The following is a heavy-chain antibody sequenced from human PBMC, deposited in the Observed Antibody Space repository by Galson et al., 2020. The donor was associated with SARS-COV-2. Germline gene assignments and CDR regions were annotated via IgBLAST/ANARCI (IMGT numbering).Heavy chain of an antibody. D-gene: IGHD2-15*01. CDR2: IYWDDDK. Sequence: KMSGPTLVKPTQTLTLTCTFSGFSLSTTGVSVGWIRQPPGKALEWLALIYWDDDKPYSPSLGTRLTITKDTSKNQVVLTMTNMDPVDTATYYCAYSRWLGDSCYFDYWGQGTLVTVS. CDR1: GFSLSTTGVS. V-gene: IGHV2-5*02. CDR3: AYSRWLGDSCYFDY. J-gene: IGHJ4*02.